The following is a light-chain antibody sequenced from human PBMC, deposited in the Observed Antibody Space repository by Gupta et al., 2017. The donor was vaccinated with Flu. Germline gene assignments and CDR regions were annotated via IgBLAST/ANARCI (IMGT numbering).Light chain of an antibody. CDR2: LGS. CDR3: MQALQSPPT. CDR1: RCLLCMRRNSY. V-gene: IGKV2-28*01. Sequence: SYVSRRCLLCMRRNSYLNWYRRKPGQAPQLLIYLGSILASGVPDRFSGSGSGTDFTLKISRVEAEDVGIYYCMQALQSPPTFGQGTKVEIK. J-gene: IGKJ2*01.